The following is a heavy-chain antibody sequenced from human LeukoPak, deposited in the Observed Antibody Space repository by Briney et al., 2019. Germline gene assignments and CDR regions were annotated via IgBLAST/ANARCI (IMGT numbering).Heavy chain of an antibody. Sequence: ASVKVSCKASGYTFTGYYMHWVRQAPGQGLEWMGRINPNSGGTNYAQKFQGRVTMTRDTSISTAYMELSRLRSDDTAVYYCARAPRITMIVVVIGPYGAFDIWGQGTMVTVSS. CDR3: ARAPRITMIVVVIGPYGAFDI. V-gene: IGHV1-2*06. D-gene: IGHD3-22*01. CDR1: GYTFTGYY. J-gene: IGHJ3*02. CDR2: INPNSGGT.